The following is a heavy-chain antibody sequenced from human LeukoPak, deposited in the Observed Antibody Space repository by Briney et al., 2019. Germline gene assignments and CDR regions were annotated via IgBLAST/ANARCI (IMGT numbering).Heavy chain of an antibody. J-gene: IGHJ6*03. CDR3: ARRLGYYYYYYYMDV. D-gene: IGHD6-19*01. Sequence: SETLSLTCAVYGGSFSGYYWSWIRQPPGKGLEWIGEINHSGSTNYNPSLKSRVTISVDTSKNQFSPKLSSVTAADTAVYYCARRLGYYYYYYYMDVWGKGTTVTISS. CDR1: GGSFSGYY. CDR2: INHSGST. V-gene: IGHV4-34*01.